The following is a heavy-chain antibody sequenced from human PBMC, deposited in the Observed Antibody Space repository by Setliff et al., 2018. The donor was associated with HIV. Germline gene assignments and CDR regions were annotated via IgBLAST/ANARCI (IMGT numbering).Heavy chain of an antibody. CDR3: ATQTGFYNSHWYDY. D-gene: IGHD6-13*01. CDR1: GLPFYNYW. Sequence: GGSLRLSCVASGLPFYNYWMTWLRRAPGRGLEWVANIKQDGTETLYVDSVKGRFTISRDNANNLVYLQMNSLRAEDTGVYYRATQTGFYNSHWYDYWGQGTMVTVSS. J-gene: IGHJ4*02. CDR2: IKQDGTET. V-gene: IGHV3-7*01.